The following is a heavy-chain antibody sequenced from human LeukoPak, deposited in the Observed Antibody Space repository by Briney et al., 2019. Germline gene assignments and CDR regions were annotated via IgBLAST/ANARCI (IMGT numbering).Heavy chain of an antibody. CDR2: ISSSSSYI. J-gene: IGHJ5*02. Sequence: PGGSLRLSCAASGFTFNSYSMNWVRQAPGKGLEWVSSISSSSSYIYYADSVKGRFTISRDNAKNSLYLQMNSLRAEDTAVYYCARDYFASGSYVYNWFDPWGQGTLVTVSS. CDR3: ARDYFASGSYVYNWFDP. V-gene: IGHV3-21*01. D-gene: IGHD3-10*01. CDR1: GFTFNSYS.